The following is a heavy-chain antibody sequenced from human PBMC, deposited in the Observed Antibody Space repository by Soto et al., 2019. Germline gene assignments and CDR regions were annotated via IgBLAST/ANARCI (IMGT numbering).Heavy chain of an antibody. CDR2: INSNGSST. CDR3: ARSRYYGLDV. CDR1: GFTFTTYT. Sequence: GSLRLSCAASGFTFTTYTMSWVRHAPGKGLEWVSPINSNGSSTKYADSVKGRFTISRDNAKNTLYLQMNSLRAEDTALYYCARSRYYGLDVWGQGTTVTVSS. J-gene: IGHJ6*02. V-gene: IGHV3-74*03.